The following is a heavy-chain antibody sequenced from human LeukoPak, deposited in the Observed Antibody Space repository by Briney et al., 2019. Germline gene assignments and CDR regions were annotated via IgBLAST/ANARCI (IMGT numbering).Heavy chain of an antibody. CDR2: IYSDGST. D-gene: IGHD6-13*01. V-gene: IGHV3-53*01. CDR3: ARGPAAAGTWNWFDP. Sequence: GGSLRLSCAVSGFIVNTYYMSWVRQAPGKGLEWVSIIYSDGSTYYTDSVKGRFTISRDNSKNTLYLQMNSLRAEDTAVYYCARGPAAAGTWNWFDPWGQGTLVTVSS. CDR1: GFIVNTYY. J-gene: IGHJ5*02.